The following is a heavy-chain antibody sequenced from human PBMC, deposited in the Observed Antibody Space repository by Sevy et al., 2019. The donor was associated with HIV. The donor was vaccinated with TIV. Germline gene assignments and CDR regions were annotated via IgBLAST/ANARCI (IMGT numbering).Heavy chain of an antibody. Sequence: SETLFLTCTVSGFSISSDYYWGWIRQPPGKGLEWIGSIYDGGSTYYNPSLKSRVTISIDTSKNQFSLKLSSVTAADTAVYYCARDYYGSGSYYEFVYWGQGTLVTVSS. V-gene: IGHV4-38-2*02. CDR2: IYDGGST. CDR1: GFSISSDYY. D-gene: IGHD3-10*01. J-gene: IGHJ4*02. CDR3: ARDYYGSGSYYEFVY.